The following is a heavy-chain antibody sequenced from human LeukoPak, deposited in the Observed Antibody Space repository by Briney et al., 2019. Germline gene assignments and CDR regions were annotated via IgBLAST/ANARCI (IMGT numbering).Heavy chain of an antibody. CDR2: ISGSGGST. J-gene: IGHJ4*02. D-gene: IGHD3-10*01. CDR3: AKGYYYGSGSTPPRLDY. V-gene: IGHV3-23*01. CDR1: GFTFSSYA. Sequence: GGSLRLSCAASGFTFSSYAMSWVRQAPGKGLGWVSAISGSGGSTYYADSVKGRFTISRDNSKNTLYLQMNSLRAEDTAVYYCAKGYYYGSGSTPPRLDYWGQGTLVTVSS.